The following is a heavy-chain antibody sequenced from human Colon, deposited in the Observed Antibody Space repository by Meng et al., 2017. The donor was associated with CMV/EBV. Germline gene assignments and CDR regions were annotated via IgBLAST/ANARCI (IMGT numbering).Heavy chain of an antibody. V-gene: IGHV1-18*01. CDR3: ATGGSPFFNP. D-gene: IGHD3-10*01. J-gene: IGHJ5*02. CDR2: ISANNGNT. Sequence: QVQHLQSGTEVKKPGDSVKVSCKASGNTLSTYVISWVRQAPGQGLEWMGWISANNGNTNYGKKFQGRVTMTTDTSTNTAYMELRSLRSDDTAVYYCATGGSPFFNPWGQGTLVTVSS. CDR1: GNTLSTYV.